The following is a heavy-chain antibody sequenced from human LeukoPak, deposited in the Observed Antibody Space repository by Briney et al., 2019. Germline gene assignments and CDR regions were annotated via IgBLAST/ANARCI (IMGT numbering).Heavy chain of an antibody. J-gene: IGHJ5*02. CDR1: GYTFTSYD. CDR3: ARDLLWFRGGFDP. Sequence: ASVKVSCKASGYTFTSYDINWVRQATGQGLEWMGWMNPNSGNTGYAQKFQGRVTMTRNTSISTAYMELSSLRSDDTAVYYCARDLLWFRGGFDPWGQGTLVTVSS. V-gene: IGHV1-8*01. D-gene: IGHD3-10*01. CDR2: MNPNSGNT.